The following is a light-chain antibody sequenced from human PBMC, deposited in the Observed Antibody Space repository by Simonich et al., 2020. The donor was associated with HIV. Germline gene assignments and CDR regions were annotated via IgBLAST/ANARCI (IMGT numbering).Light chain of an antibody. CDR3: QQYGSSPPYT. J-gene: IGKJ2*01. CDR2: LAS. Sequence: DIVMTQSPDSLAVSLGERAAINCKSSQTVLFRSNNKNYLAWYQQKPGQPPNLLIYLASTRESGVPDRFSGSGSGTDFTLTISRLEPEDFAVYYCQQYGSSPPYTFGQGTKLEIK. CDR1: QTVLFRSNNKNY. V-gene: IGKV4-1*01.